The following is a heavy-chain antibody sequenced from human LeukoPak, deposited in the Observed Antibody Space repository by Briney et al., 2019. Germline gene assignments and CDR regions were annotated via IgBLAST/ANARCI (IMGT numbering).Heavy chain of an antibody. Sequence: GGSLRLSCAASRFTFDDYTMHWVRQAPGKGLEWVSLISWDGGSTYYADSVKGRFTISRDNSKNSLYLQMNSPRTEDTALYYCAKALDGSGDYWGQGTLVTVSS. J-gene: IGHJ4*02. CDR3: AKALDGSGDY. D-gene: IGHD3-10*01. CDR2: ISWDGGST. V-gene: IGHV3-43*01. CDR1: RFTFDDYT.